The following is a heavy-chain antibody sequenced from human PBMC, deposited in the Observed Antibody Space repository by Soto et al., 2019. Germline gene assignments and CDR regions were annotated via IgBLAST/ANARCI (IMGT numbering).Heavy chain of an antibody. CDR1: GYTFTSYG. CDR3: ASFSIAATDPYGMDV. V-gene: IGHV1-18*01. Sequence: QVQLVQSGAEVKKPGASVKVSCKASGYTFTSYGISWVRHAPGQGLEWMGWISAYNGNTNYAQKLQGRVTMTTDTTTSTAYMERRSLRSDDTDVNYCASFSIAATDPYGMDVWGQGTTVTVSS. CDR2: ISAYNGNT. D-gene: IGHD6-13*01. J-gene: IGHJ6*02.